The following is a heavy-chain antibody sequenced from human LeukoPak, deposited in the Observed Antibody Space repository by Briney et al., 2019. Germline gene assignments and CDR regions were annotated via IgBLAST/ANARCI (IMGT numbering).Heavy chain of an antibody. CDR1: GGSFSGYY. Sequence: SETLSLTCAVYGGSFSGYYWSWIRQPPGKGLEWIGYIYYSGSTNYNPSLKSRVTISVDTSKNQFSLKLSSVTAADTAVYYCARVHGDYYYYYMDVWGKGTTVTVSS. V-gene: IGHV4-59*01. CDR2: IYYSGST. CDR3: ARVHGDYYYYYMDV. D-gene: IGHD2-8*01. J-gene: IGHJ6*03.